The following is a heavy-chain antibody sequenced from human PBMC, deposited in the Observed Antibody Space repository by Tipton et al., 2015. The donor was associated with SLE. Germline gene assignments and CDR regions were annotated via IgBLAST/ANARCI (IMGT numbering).Heavy chain of an antibody. CDR1: GGSFSGYY. J-gene: IGHJ4*02. CDR3: ARDPDGYNWGYFDY. V-gene: IGHV4-34*01. Sequence: TLSLTCAVYGGSFSGYYWGWIRQPPGKGLEWIGSIYYSGSTYYNPSLKSRVTISVDTSKNQFSLKLSSVTAADTAVYYCARDPDGYNWGYFDYWGQGTLVTVSS. CDR2: IYYSGST. D-gene: IGHD5-24*01.